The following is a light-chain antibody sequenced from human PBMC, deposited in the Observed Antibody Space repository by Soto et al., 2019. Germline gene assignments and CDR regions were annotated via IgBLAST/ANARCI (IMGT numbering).Light chain of an antibody. CDR3: LLYIGGYV. Sequence: QAVLTQEPSXTLSPGGTFTLTFGSSTGSVATGHYSYCFQLKPGRAPRPLIYDTINKFSWTHARFSGSLLWGKDALTLSGAQPEDEADYSCLLYIGGYVLGTGTKVPVL. J-gene: IGLJ1*01. CDR2: DTI. CDR1: TGSVATGHY. V-gene: IGLV7-46*01.